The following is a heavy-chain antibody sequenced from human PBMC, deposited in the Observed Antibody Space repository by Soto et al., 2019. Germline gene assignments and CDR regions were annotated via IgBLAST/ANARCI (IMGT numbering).Heavy chain of an antibody. CDR3: AKTAYEYYYYYYMDV. D-gene: IGHD3-3*01. V-gene: IGHV3-9*01. Sequence: SGGSLRLSCAASGFTFDDYAMHWVRQAPGKGLEWVSGISWNSGSIGYADSVKGRFTISRDNAKNSLYLQMNSLRAEDTALYYCAKTAYEYYYYYYMDVWGKGTTVTVSS. CDR1: GFTFDDYA. CDR2: ISWNSGSI. J-gene: IGHJ6*03.